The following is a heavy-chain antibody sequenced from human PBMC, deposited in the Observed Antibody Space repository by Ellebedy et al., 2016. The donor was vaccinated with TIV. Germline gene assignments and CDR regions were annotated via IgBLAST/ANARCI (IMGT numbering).Heavy chain of an antibody. CDR1: GFTFSSFA. Sequence: GESLKISCSASGFTFSSFALHWVRPAPGKGLKNVSAINYEGDKYFAASVKGRFTISRDNSKNTLYLQMSSLTTEDTAVYYCVKDLSNTGSYIRPFDYWGQGTLVTVSS. CDR2: INYEGDK. CDR3: VKDLSNTGSYIRPFDY. V-gene: IGHV3-64D*06. J-gene: IGHJ4*02. D-gene: IGHD2-2*02.